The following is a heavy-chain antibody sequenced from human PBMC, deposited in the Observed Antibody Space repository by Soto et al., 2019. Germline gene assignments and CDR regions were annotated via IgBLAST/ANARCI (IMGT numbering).Heavy chain of an antibody. J-gene: IGHJ4*02. V-gene: IGHV1-18*01. CDR2: ISAYNGNT. CDR3: AGLGYCSSTSCYALAY. D-gene: IGHD2-2*01. Sequence: QVRLVQSGGEEKKPGASVKVSCKASGYTFTSYGISWVRQAPGQGLEWMGWISAYNGNTNYAQKLQGRVTMTTDTSTSTAYMELRSLRSDDTAVYYCAGLGYCSSTSCYALAYWGQGTLVTVSS. CDR1: GYTFTSYG.